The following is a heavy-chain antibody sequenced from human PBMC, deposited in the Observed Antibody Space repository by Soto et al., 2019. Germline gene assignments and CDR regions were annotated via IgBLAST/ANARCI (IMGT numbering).Heavy chain of an antibody. CDR3: ATVWDGGHWVIDY. V-gene: IGHV3-23*01. CDR2: ISGSGDYT. D-gene: IGHD7-27*01. J-gene: IGHJ4*02. Sequence: GGSLRLSCAASGFTFNTYAMTWVRQAPGKGLEWVSSISGSGDYTYYADSVKGRFTISRDNSKNTLYLQINSLRAEDTAIYYCATVWDGGHWVIDYWGRGTLVTVSS. CDR1: GFTFNTYA.